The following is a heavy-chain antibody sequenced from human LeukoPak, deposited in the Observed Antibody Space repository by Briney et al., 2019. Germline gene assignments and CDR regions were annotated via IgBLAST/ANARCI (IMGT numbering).Heavy chain of an antibody. V-gene: IGHV3-30*18. J-gene: IGHJ6*03. CDR2: ISYDGSNK. CDR3: AKVTGAYCGGDCYYYYYMDV. D-gene: IGHD2-21*01. Sequence: PGRSLRLSCAASGFTFSSYGMHWVRQAPGKGLEWVAVISYDGSNKYYADSVKGRFTISRDNSKNTLYLQMNSLRAEDTAVYYCAKVTGAYCGGDCYYYYYMDVWGKGTTVTVSS. CDR1: GFTFSSYG.